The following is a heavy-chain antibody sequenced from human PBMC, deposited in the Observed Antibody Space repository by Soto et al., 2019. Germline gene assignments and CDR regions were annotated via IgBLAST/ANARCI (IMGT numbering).Heavy chain of an antibody. D-gene: IGHD3-22*01. V-gene: IGHV1-58*01. J-gene: IGHJ6*02. CDR2: IVVGSGNT. CDR1: GFTFTSSA. Sequence: SVKVSCKASGFTFTSSAVQWVRQARGQRLGWIGWIVVGSGNTNYAQKFQERVTITRDMSTSTAYMELSSLRSEDTAVYYCALDSSGYTRGYYGMDVWGQGTTVTVSS. CDR3: ALDSSGYTRGYYGMDV.